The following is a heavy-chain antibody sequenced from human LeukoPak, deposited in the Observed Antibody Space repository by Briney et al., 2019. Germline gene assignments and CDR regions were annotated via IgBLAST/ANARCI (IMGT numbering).Heavy chain of an antibody. CDR2: INPSGGST. CDR1: GYTFTSYY. Sequence: ASVKVSCKASGYTFTSYYMHWVRQAPGQGLEWMGIINPSGGSTSYAQKFQGRVTMTRDMSTSTVYMELSSLRSDDTAVYYCAVLSATVTTSGFDYWGQGTLVTVSS. CDR3: AVLSATVTTSGFDY. D-gene: IGHD4-17*01. J-gene: IGHJ4*02. V-gene: IGHV1-46*01.